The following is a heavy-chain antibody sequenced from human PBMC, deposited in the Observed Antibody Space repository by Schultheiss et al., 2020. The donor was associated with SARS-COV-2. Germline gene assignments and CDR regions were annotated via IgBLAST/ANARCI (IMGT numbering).Heavy chain of an antibody. CDR1: GFTFSNND. J-gene: IGHJ6*03. CDR3: ARYAAAMMYMDV. V-gene: IGHV3-21*01. D-gene: IGHD2-2*01. CDR2: ISSSSSYI. Sequence: GESLKISCAVSGFTFSNNDMHWVRQGTGKGLEWVSSISSSSSYIYYADSVKGRFTISRDNAKNALYLEMSSLRGEDTAVYYCARYAAAMMYMDVWGKGTTVTVSS.